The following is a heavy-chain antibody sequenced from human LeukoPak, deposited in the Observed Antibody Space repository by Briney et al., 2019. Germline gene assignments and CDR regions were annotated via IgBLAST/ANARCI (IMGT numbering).Heavy chain of an antibody. J-gene: IGHJ3*02. CDR2: ISAYNGNT. D-gene: IGHD2-15*01. CDR3: ATGGCSGGSCYPPDAFDI. V-gene: IGHV1-18*01. Sequence: GSSVKVSCKASGGTFSSYAISWVRQAPGQGLEWMGWISAYNGNTNYAQKLQGRVTMTTDTSTSTAYMALRSLRSDDTAVYYCATGGCSGGSCYPPDAFDIWGQGTMVTVSS. CDR1: GGTFSSYA.